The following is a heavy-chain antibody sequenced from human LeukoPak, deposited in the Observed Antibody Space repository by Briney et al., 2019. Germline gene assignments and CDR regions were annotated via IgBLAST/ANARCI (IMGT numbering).Heavy chain of an antibody. J-gene: IGHJ4*02. CDR2: ISYDGSSK. Sequence: GRSLRLSCAASGFTFSSYGMHWVRQAPGKGLEWVAVISYDGSSKYYADSVKGRFTISRDNSKNTLYLQMNSLRAEDTAVYYCARDRSSYEYYFDYWGQGTLVTVSS. CDR3: ARDRSSYEYYFDY. CDR1: GFTFSSYG. D-gene: IGHD5-12*01. V-gene: IGHV3-30*03.